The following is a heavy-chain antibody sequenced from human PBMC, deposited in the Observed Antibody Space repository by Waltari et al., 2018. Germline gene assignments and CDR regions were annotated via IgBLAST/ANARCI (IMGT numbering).Heavy chain of an antibody. J-gene: IGHJ4*02. CDR3: ARTYYDSSGYLLDY. Sequence: VQLVQSGAEVKKPGASVKVSCKASGYTFTNHDINWVRQAAGHGLEWMGIIYPGDSDTRYSPSFQGQVTISADKSISTAYLQWSSLKASDTAMYYCARTYYDSSGYLLDYWGQGTLVTVSS. V-gene: IGHV5-51*01. CDR2: IYPGDSDT. D-gene: IGHD3-22*01. CDR1: GYTFTNHD.